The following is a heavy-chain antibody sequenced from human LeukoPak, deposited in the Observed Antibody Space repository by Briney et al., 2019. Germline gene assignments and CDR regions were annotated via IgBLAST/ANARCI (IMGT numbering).Heavy chain of an antibody. J-gene: IGHJ6*02. CDR1: GFTFSSYG. V-gene: IGHV3-33*01. D-gene: IGHD2-2*02. CDR3: AGDGYCSSTSCYKGDYYYYGMDV. Sequence: GRSLRLSCAASGFTFSSYGMHWVRQAPGKGLEWVAVIWYDGSNKYYADSVKGRFTISRDNSKNTLYLQMNSLRAEDTAVYYCAGDGYCSSTSCYKGDYYYYGMDVWGQGTTVTVSS. CDR2: IWYDGSNK.